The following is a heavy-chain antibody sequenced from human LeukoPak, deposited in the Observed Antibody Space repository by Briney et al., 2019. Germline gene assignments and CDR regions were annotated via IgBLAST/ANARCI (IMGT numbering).Heavy chain of an antibody. CDR3: ARHFTYYRHDL. CDR1: GFNIGTYL. J-gene: IGHJ1*01. D-gene: IGHD3-22*01. Sequence: GGSLRLSCAASGFNIGTYLMIWVRQAPGKGLEWVANIDKGGTQIFYVDSVRCRFTISRDYAKNSLSLQMNNLRGEDTAVYYCARHFTYYRHDLWGQGTLVTVSS. CDR2: IDKGGTQI. V-gene: IGHV3-7*01.